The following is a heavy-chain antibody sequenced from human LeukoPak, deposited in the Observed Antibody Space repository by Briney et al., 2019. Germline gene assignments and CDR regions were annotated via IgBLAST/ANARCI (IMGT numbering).Heavy chain of an antibody. CDR1: GYTFTSYD. CDR3: ARVIFAYYYGSGSYYNSGDDAFDI. D-gene: IGHD3-10*01. V-gene: IGHV1-8*03. Sequence: ASVKVSFKASGYTFTSYDINWVRQATGQGLEWMGWMNPNGGNTGYAQKFQGRVTFTRDTSISTAYMELSSLRSEDTAVYYCARVIFAYYYGSGSYYNSGDDAFDIWGQGTMVTVSS. J-gene: IGHJ3*02. CDR2: MNPNGGNT.